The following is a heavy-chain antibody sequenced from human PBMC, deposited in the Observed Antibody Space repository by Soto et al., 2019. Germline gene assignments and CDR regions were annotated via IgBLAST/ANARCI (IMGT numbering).Heavy chain of an antibody. D-gene: IGHD3-16*01. CDR2: MYYNGNI. CDR1: GGSISNYY. J-gene: IGHJ5*02. CDR3: ASGGNWFDP. V-gene: IGHV4-59*01. Sequence: SETLSLACNVSGGSISNYYWTWVRQSPEKGLEWIGYMYYNGNINYNPSLKSRVTISIDTSKNQFSLTLKSVTAADTAVYYCASGGNWFDPWGQGVLVTVSS.